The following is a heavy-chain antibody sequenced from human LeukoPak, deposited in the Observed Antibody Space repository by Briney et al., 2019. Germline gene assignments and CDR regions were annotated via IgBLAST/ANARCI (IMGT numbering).Heavy chain of an antibody. CDR3: ARGAVTTAVHWHFSL. D-gene: IGHD4-17*01. CDR2: MNPAGDNA. J-gene: IGHJ2*01. CDR1: GYTFTNYY. Sequence: GASVKVSCKASGYTFTNYYISWVRQATGQGLEWMGWMNPAGDNAGYAQKFQGRMTLTRDTSVSTVYMELSNLRSEDTAVYYCARGAVTTAVHWHFSLWGRGTLVTVSS. V-gene: IGHV1-8*01.